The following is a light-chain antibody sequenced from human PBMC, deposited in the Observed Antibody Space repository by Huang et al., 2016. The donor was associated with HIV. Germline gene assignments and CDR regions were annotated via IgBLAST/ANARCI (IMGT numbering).Light chain of an antibody. V-gene: IGKV3-15*01. Sequence: VMTQSPATLSVSPGERATLSCRASESILRNLAWYQQRPGQPPRLLIYGASVRIPGIPDSFRGSGCGTEFSLTISSLQSEDFAVYYCQQYNKWPPYTYGQGTKLEIK. CDR2: GAS. J-gene: IGKJ2*01. CDR3: QQYNKWPPYT. CDR1: ESILRN.